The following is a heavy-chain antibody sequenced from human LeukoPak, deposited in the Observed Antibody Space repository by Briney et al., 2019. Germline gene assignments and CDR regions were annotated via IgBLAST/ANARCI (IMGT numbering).Heavy chain of an antibody. J-gene: IGHJ3*02. D-gene: IGHD2-2*01. V-gene: IGHV4-39*01. Sequence: SETLSLTCTVSGGSISSSSYYWGWIRQPPGKGLEWIGSIYYSGSTYYNPSLKSRVTISVDTSKNQFSLKLSSVTAADTAVYYCARRRRFECSSTSCPAFDIWGQGTMVTVSS. CDR3: ARRRRFECSSTSCPAFDI. CDR1: GGSISSSSYY. CDR2: IYYSGST.